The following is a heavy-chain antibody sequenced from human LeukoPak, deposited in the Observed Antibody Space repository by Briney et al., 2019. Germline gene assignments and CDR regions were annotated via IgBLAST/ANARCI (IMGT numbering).Heavy chain of an antibody. Sequence: SETLSLTCAVYGGSFSGYYWSWIRRPPGKGLEWIGEINHSGSTNYNPSLKSRVTISVDTSKNQFSLKLSSVTAADTAVYYCARRFLVRMTGITMVRGVQRALQFDPWGQGTLVTVSS. CDR3: ARRFLVRMTGITMVRGVQRALQFDP. V-gene: IGHV4-34*01. J-gene: IGHJ5*02. CDR1: GGSFSGYY. CDR2: INHSGST. D-gene: IGHD3-10*01.